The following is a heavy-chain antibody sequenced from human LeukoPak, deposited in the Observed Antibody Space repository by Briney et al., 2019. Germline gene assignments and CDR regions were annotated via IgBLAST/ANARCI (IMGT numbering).Heavy chain of an antibody. CDR3: ARFGSSGYYPDPHDAFDI. CDR2: IYYSGST. V-gene: IGHV4-39*07. CDR1: GGSISSSSYY. D-gene: IGHD3-22*01. J-gene: IGHJ3*02. Sequence: PSETLSLTCTVSGGSISSSSYYWGWIRQPPGKGLEWIGSIYYSGSTYYNPSLKSRVTISVDTSKNQFSLKLSSVTAADTAVYYCARFGSSGYYPDPHDAFDIWGQGTMVTVSS.